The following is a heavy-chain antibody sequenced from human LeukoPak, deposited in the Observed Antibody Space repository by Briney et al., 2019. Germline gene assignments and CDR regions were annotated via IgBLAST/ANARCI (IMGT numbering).Heavy chain of an antibody. CDR1: GGTFSSYA. V-gene: IGHV1-69*01. CDR3: ATGYCSSTSCLAYFDY. J-gene: IGHJ4*02. CDR2: IIPIFGTA. D-gene: IGHD2-2*01. Sequence: SVKVSCKASGGTFSSYAISWVRQAPGQGLEWMGGIIPIFGTANYAQKFQGRVTITADESTSTAYMELSSLRSEDTAVYYCATGYCSSTSCLAYFDYWGQGTLVTVSS.